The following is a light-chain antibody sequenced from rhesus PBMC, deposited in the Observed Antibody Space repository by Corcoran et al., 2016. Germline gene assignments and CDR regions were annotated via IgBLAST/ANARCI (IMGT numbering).Light chain of an antibody. V-gene: IGLV3S11*01. J-gene: IGLJ1*01. CDR1: SLKNFY. CDR2: GNT. CDR3: GSWDNSGNHYI. Sequence: SSGLTPEPALSVAMGHTVRMTCQGDSLKNFYASWYQQKPRQVTVLVIYGNTNRPSGNPGRFSGSWSGNTGSLTITGAQVEDEADYYCGSWDNSGNHYIFGAGTRLXVL.